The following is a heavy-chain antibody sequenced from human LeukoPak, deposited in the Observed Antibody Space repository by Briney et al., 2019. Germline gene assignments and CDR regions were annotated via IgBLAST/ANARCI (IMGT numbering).Heavy chain of an antibody. CDR1: GYIFTDYY. V-gene: IGHV1-2*02. Sequence: ASVTVSCKASGYIFTDYYMHWVRQAPGQGREWMGWINPNSGGTNYAQKFQGRVTMTRDTSISTAYMELSRLRSDDTAVYYCARDWRFGEGLLVWGMDVWGQGTTVTVSS. CDR3: ARDWRFGEGLLVWGMDV. J-gene: IGHJ6*02. CDR2: INPNSGGT. D-gene: IGHD3-10*01.